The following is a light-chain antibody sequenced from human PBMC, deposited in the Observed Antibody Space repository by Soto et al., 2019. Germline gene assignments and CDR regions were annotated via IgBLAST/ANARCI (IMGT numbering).Light chain of an antibody. CDR2: GAS. J-gene: IGKJ1*01. V-gene: IGKV3-20*01. CDR1: QSVTSNY. CDR3: QQYGSSPST. Sequence: EIVLTQSPDTLSLSPGERATLSCRASQSVTSNYLAWYQQKPGQAPRLLIYGASTRDTGIPDRFGGSGSGTDCTLTISRLEPEDFSVYFCQQYGSSPSTFGQGTKVDIK.